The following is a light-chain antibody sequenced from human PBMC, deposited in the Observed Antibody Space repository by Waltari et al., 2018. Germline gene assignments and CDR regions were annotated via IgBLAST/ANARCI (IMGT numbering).Light chain of an antibody. CDR2: DAY. Sequence: EIVLTQSPGTLSLSPGERATLSCRASQSVGRSLVWYQQKPGQAPRLLIYDAYTRATGIPDRFSGGGSGTDFSLTIRRLEPEDFAVYYCQKYERLPATFGQGTKVEIK. CDR3: QKYERLPAT. J-gene: IGKJ1*01. V-gene: IGKV3-20*01. CDR1: QSVGRS.